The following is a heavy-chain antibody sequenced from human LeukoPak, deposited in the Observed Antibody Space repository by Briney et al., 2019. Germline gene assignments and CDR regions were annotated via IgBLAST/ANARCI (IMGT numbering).Heavy chain of an antibody. J-gene: IGHJ4*02. CDR3: ARDFGGLRWNYYFDY. CDR2: ISHDGTNE. V-gene: IGHV3-30*04. D-gene: IGHD4-23*01. CDR1: GFIFSDYA. Sequence: GGSLRLSCVASGFIFSDYAMHWVRQAPGKGLEWVAIISHDGTNEYHAGSVKGRFTISRDNSKNTLYLQMNSLISEDTAVYLCARDFGGLRWNYYFDYWGQGTLVTVSS.